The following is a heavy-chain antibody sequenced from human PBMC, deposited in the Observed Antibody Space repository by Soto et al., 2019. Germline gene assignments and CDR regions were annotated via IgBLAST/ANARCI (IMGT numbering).Heavy chain of an antibody. Sequence: QVQLVQSGAEVKKPGSSVKVSCKASGGTFSSYAISWVRQAPGQGLEWMGGIIPIFGTANYAQKFQGRVTISADEPTSTAYRALSSLRSEDTAVYYCAREYSSSWYGGANWFDPWGQGTLVTVSS. J-gene: IGHJ5*02. D-gene: IGHD6-13*01. CDR2: IIPIFGTA. V-gene: IGHV1-69*12. CDR3: AREYSSSWYGGANWFDP. CDR1: GGTFSSYA.